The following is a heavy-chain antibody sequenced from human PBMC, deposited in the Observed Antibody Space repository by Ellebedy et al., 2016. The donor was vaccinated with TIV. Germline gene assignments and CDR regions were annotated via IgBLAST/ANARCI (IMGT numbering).Heavy chain of an antibody. CDR2: IYSGGST. Sequence: GESLKISXAASGFTVSSNYMSWVRQAPGKGLEWVSVIYSGGSTYYADSVKGRFTISRDNSKNTLYLQMNSLRAEDTAVYYCARSHRGGVVIDYWGQGTLVTVSS. CDR3: ARSHRGGVVIDY. CDR1: GFTVSSNY. V-gene: IGHV3-53*01. J-gene: IGHJ4*02. D-gene: IGHD3-3*01.